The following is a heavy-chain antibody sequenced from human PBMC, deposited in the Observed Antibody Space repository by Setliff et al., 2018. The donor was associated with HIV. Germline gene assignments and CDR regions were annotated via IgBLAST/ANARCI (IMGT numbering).Heavy chain of an antibody. D-gene: IGHD3-16*01. CDR3: ARDLRSWSSYQNGMNV. V-gene: IGHV1-18*01. Sequence: ASVKVSCKASGYNFTTYGITWVRQAPGQGLEWMGWISGDNCNTKYAQKLQGRVTLTTDISTTTAFMELRSLRSDDTAVYFCARDLRSWSSYQNGMNVWGQGTTVTVSS. J-gene: IGHJ6*02. CDR1: GYNFTTYG. CDR2: ISGDNCNT.